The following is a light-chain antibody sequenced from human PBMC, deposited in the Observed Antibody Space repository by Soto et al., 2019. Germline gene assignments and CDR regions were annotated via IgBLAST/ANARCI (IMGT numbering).Light chain of an antibody. CDR1: QTINNL. CDR2: AAS. J-gene: IGKJ1*01. CDR3: QQSYDGPRT. Sequence: DIQMTQSPSSLSASVGDRVTITCRASQTINNLLNWYQQRPGKAPVLLIYAASTLHSGVPSRFSGSGSGTDFTLTISSLQPEDFATYYCQQSYDGPRTFGQGTKVEI. V-gene: IGKV1-39*01.